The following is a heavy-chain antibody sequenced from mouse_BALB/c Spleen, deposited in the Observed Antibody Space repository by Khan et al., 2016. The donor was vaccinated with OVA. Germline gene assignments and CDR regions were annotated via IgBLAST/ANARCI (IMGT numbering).Heavy chain of an antibody. CDR1: GYSFTSYY. CDR2: IDPFSGAT. J-gene: IGHJ3*01. CDR3: TIHGYVAWFTY. V-gene: IGHV1-31*01. Sequence: VQLKESGPELMKPGASVKISCKASGYSFTSYYIHWMIESHGTSLEWIGYIDPFSGATTYNQNFKGKATLTVDKSSNTAYIHLRNLTSEDSAVYYCTIHGYVAWFTYWGQGTLVTVSA. D-gene: IGHD2-2*01.